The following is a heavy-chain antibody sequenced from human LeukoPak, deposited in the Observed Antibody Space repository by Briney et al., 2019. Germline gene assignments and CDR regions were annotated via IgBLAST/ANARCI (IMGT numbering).Heavy chain of an antibody. CDR2: IYYSGST. V-gene: IGHV4-59*08. J-gene: IGHJ4*02. CDR3: ARSDFWSGCLDY. Sequence: SETLSLTCTVSGGSISSYYWSWIRQPPGKGLEWIGYIYYSGSTNYNPSLKSRVTISVDTSKTHFSLKLSSVTAADTAVYYCARSDFWSGCLDYWGQGTLVTVSS. CDR1: GGSISSYY. D-gene: IGHD3-3*01.